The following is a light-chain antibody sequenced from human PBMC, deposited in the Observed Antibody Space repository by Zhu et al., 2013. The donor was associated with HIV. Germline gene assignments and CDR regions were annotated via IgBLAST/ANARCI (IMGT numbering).Light chain of an antibody. CDR1: QSVSSSY. CDR3: HQYHHSPQT. Sequence: EIVLTQSPGTLSLSPGERATLSCRASQSVSSSYLAWYQQKPGQAPRLLIYGASSRATGIPDRFSGSGSGTDFTLTISRLEPEDFAVYYCHQYHHSPQTFGGGTKVEIK. CDR2: GAS. V-gene: IGKV3-20*01. J-gene: IGKJ4*01.